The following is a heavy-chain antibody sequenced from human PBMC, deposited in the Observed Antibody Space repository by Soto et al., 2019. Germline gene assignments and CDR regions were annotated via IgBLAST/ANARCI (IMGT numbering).Heavy chain of an antibody. CDR2: ISAYNGNT. J-gene: IGHJ6*02. CDR3: ARGRGYYYGMDV. D-gene: IGHD5-12*01. CDR1: GNTVPNYA. Sequence: ASVKVSCKASGNTVPNYAIHWVRQAPGQGLEWMGWISAYNGNTNYAQKLQGRVTMTTDTSTSTAYMELRSLRSDDTAVYYCARGRGYYYGMDVWGQGTTVTVSS. V-gene: IGHV1-18*01.